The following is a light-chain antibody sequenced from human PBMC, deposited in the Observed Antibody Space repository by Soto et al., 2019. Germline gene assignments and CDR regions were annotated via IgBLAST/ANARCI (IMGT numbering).Light chain of an antibody. CDR3: QQYMSYS. CDR2: GAL. CDR1: QTVSSRF. J-gene: IGKJ1*01. Sequence: SPGERATLSCRASQTVSSRFLAWYQQKPGQAPRLLIYGALSRATGIPDRFSGSGSGTEFTLTISSLQPDDFATYYCQQYMSYSFGQGTKVDIK. V-gene: IGKV3-20*01.